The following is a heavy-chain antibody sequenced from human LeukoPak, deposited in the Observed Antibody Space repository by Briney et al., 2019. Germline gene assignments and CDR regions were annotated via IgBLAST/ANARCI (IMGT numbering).Heavy chain of an antibody. CDR3: ARDSNVLMVYAIPFGNYYGMDV. CDR1: GYTFTVYY. V-gene: IGHV1-2*06. J-gene: IGHJ6*02. Sequence: ASVRVSYKASGYTFTVYYMHWVRQAPGQGLEWMGRINHNSGGTTYAQTFPGRVTITTDTSISTAYMELSRLRSHDTAVYYCARDSNVLMVYAIPFGNYYGMDVWGQGTTVTVSS. D-gene: IGHD2-8*01. CDR2: INHNSGGT.